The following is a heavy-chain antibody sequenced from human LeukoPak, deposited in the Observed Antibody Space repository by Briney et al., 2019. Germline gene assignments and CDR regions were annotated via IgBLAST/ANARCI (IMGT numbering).Heavy chain of an antibody. J-gene: IGHJ6*02. D-gene: IGHD3-10*01. CDR2: IIPILGIA. Sequence: SVKVSCKASGGTFSSYAISWVRQAPGQGLEWMGRIIPILGIANYAQKFQGRVTITADKSTSTAYMELSSLRSEDTAVYYCAVLWFGELYSYGMDVWGQGTTVTVSS. CDR3: AVLWFGELYSYGMDV. CDR1: GGTFSSYA. V-gene: IGHV1-69*04.